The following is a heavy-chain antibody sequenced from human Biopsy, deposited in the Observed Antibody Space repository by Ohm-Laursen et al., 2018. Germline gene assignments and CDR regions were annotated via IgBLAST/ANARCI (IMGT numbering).Heavy chain of an antibody. CDR2: IYDRGST. V-gene: IGHV4-61*01. Sequence: TLSLTCTVSGDSVSSGSFYWTWIRQPPGQGLEIIGYIYDRGSTANYNPSLESRVTMSVDMPKNQFSLKLSSVTAADTAIYYCARGMRSSGWPYFDSWGQGTLVTVSS. CDR3: ARGMRSSGWPYFDS. CDR1: GDSVSSGSFY. J-gene: IGHJ4*02. D-gene: IGHD6-19*01.